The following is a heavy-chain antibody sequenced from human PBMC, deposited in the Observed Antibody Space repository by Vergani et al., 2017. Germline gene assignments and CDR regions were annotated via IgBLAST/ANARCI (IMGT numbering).Heavy chain of an antibody. V-gene: IGHV3-30*01. CDR3: ASGRGSSWYLDY. Sequence: VQLVESGGGLVKPGGSLRLSCAASGFTFSSYAMHWVRQAPGKGLEWVAVISYDGSNKYYADSVKGRFTISRDNSKNTLYLQMNSLRAEDTAVYYCASGRGSSWYLDYWGQGTLVTVSS. CDR2: ISYDGSNK. CDR1: GFTFSSYA. D-gene: IGHD6-13*01. J-gene: IGHJ4*02.